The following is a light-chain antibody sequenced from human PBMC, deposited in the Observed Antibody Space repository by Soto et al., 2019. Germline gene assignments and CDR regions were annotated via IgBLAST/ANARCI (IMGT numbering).Light chain of an antibody. CDR1: SSDVGGYAY. J-gene: IGLJ2*01. V-gene: IGLV2-14*01. Sequence: QSALTQPASVSGSPGQSITISCTGTSSDVGGYAYVSWYQQYPGKAPKLVISEVSKRPSGVSHRFSGSRSGNTAYLTISGLLAEDEADYYCSSYTSSTTPVFGGGTKLTVL. CDR2: EVS. CDR3: SSYTSSTTPV.